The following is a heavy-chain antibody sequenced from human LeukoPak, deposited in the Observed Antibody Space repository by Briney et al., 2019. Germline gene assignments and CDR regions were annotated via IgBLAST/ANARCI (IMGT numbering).Heavy chain of an antibody. V-gene: IGHV5-10-1*01. J-gene: IGHJ2*01. CDR1: GYNFTSYW. D-gene: IGHD3-16*01. CDR3: ARPSYPFGNYWYFDL. CDR2: IDPSDSYT. Sequence: GESLKISCKGSGYNFTSYWISWVRQMPGKGLEWMGRIDPSDSYTNYSPSFQGHVTIPADKSISTAYLQWSSLKASDTAMYYCARPSYPFGNYWYFDLWGRGTLVTVSS.